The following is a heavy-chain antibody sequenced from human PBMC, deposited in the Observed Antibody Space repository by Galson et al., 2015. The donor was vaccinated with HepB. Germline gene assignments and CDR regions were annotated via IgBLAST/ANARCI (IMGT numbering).Heavy chain of an antibody. Sequence: SLRLSCAASGFTFSSYGMHWVRQAPGKGLEWVAVIWYDGSNKYYADSVKGRFTISRDNSKNTLYLQMNSLRAEDTAVYYCAKDRASGSYFDAFDIWGQGTMVTVSS. V-gene: IGHV3-33*06. CDR1: GFTFSSYG. D-gene: IGHD1-26*01. J-gene: IGHJ3*02. CDR3: AKDRASGSYFDAFDI. CDR2: IWYDGSNK.